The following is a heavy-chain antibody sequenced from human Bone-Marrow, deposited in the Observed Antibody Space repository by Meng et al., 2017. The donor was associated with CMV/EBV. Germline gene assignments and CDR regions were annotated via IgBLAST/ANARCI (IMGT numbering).Heavy chain of an antibody. CDR2: IYYSGST. J-gene: IGHJ5*02. CDR1: GGSISSSSYY. V-gene: IGHV4-39*01. Sequence: GGSISSSSYYWGWIRQPPGKGLEWIGSIYYSGSTYYTPSLKSRVTISVDTSKNQFSLKLSSVTAADTAVYYCAREIVVVPAAERFDPWGQGTLVTVSS. CDR3: AREIVVVPAAERFDP. D-gene: IGHD2-2*01.